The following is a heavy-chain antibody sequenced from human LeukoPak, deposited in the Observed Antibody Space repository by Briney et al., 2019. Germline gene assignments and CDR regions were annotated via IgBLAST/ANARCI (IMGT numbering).Heavy chain of an antibody. J-gene: IGHJ4*02. CDR3: AREEGIAAAGALEY. CDR2: IYHSRNT. Sequence: SETLSLTCSVPIDSITSYYWSWIRQPPGKGLEWIGFIYHSRNTNYNPSLATRVTMSVDTSKTQITLRLSSVTAADTAVYYCAREEGIAAAGALEYWGQGILVTVSS. CDR1: IDSITSYY. V-gene: IGHV4-59*01. D-gene: IGHD6-13*01.